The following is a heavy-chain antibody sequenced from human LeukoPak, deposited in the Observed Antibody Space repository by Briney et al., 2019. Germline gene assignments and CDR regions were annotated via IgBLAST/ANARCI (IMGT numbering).Heavy chain of an antibody. Sequence: GGSLRLSCAASGFTFSNAWMSWVRQAPGKGLEWVGRIKSKTDGWTTDYAAPVKGRFTISRDDSKNTLYLQMNSLKTEDTAVYYCTTESPYYGSGSYQYWGQGTLVTVSS. J-gene: IGHJ4*02. V-gene: IGHV3-15*01. CDR2: IKSKTDGWTT. CDR1: GFTFSNAW. CDR3: TTESPYYGSGSYQY. D-gene: IGHD3-10*01.